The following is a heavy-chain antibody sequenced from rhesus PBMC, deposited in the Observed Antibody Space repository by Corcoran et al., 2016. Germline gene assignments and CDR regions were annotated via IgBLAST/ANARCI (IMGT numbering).Heavy chain of an antibody. J-gene: IGHJ1*01. V-gene: IGHV4-160*01. CDR2: IYGSSGST. CDR1: GGSISSNY. Sequence: QVQLQESGPGLVKPSETLSLTCAVSGGSISSNYWCWIRQPPGKGLEWIGYIYGSSGSTYYNPSLKSRVTMSTDTAKNQFALKLSSVTAADTAVYYCARSYSSWSGLYFEFWGQGALVTVSS. CDR3: ARSYSSWSGLYFEF. D-gene: IGHD6-13*01.